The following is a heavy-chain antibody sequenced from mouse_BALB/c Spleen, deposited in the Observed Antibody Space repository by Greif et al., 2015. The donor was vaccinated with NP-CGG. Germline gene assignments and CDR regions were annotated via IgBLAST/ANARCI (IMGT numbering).Heavy chain of an antibody. CDR1: GFSLTSYG. CDR2: IWAGGST. CDR3: ARDYYGSSYGFAY. Sequence: VKVVDSGPGLVAPSQSLSITCTVSGFSLTSYGVHWVRQPPGKGLEWLGVIWAGGSTNYNSALMSRLSISKDNSKSQVFLKMNSLQTDDTAMYYCARDYYGSSYGFAYWGQGTLLTVSA. D-gene: IGHD1-1*01. V-gene: IGHV2-9*02. J-gene: IGHJ3*01.